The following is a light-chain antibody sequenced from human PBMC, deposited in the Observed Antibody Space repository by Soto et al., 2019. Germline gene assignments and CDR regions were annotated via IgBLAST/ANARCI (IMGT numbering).Light chain of an antibody. V-gene: IGLV2-14*01. CDR1: SSDVDGYNY. CDR2: EVT. Sequence: QSVLTQPASVSGSPGQSITISCTGTSSDVDGYNYVSWYQQHPGKVPKLMIFEVTNRPPGVSNRFSGSKSGNTASLTISGVQTADEADDYCSSYTSSSTWVFGGGTKLTVL. CDR3: SSYTSSSTWV. J-gene: IGLJ3*02.